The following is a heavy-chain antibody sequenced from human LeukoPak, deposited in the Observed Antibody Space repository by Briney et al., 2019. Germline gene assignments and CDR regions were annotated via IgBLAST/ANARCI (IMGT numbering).Heavy chain of an antibody. CDR2: IYYSGST. CDR3: ARDVGGGELGFDY. J-gene: IGHJ4*02. V-gene: IGHV4-59*12. Sequence: SETLSLTCTVSGGSISSYYWSWIRQPPGKGLEWIGYIYYSGSTNYNPSLKSRVTISVDTSKNQFSLKLSSVTAADTAVYYYARDVGGGELGFDYWGQGTLVTVSS. D-gene: IGHD1-7*01. CDR1: GGSISSYY.